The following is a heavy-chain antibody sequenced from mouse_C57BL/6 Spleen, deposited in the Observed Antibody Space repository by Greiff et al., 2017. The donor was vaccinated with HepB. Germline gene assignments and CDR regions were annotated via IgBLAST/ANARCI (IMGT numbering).Heavy chain of an antibody. V-gene: IGHV1-50*01. CDR3: ARRRDYVDY. CDR2: IDPSDSYT. CDR1: GYTFTSYW. Sequence: QVHVKQSGAELVKPGASVKLSCKASGYTFTSYWMQWVKQRPGQGLEWIGEIDPSDSYTNYNQKFKGKATLTVDTSSSTAYMQLSSLTSEDSAVYYCARRRDYVDYWGQGTTLTVSS. J-gene: IGHJ2*01.